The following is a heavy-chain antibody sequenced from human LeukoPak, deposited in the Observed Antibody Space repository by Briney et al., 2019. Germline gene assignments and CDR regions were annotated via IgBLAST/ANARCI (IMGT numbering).Heavy chain of an antibody. J-gene: IGHJ4*02. CDR3: AKALSSALYSSSWYPFDY. D-gene: IGHD6-13*01. Sequence: SETLSLTCTVSGGSISSSSYYWGWIRQPPGKGLEWIGSIYYSGSTYYNPSLKSRATISVDTSKNQFSLKLTSVTAADTAVYYCAKALSSALYSSSWYPFDYWGQGTLVTVSS. CDR2: IYYSGST. V-gene: IGHV4-39*01. CDR1: GGSISSSSYY.